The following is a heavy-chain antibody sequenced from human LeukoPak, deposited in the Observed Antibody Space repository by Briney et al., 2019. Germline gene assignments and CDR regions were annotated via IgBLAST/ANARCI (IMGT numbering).Heavy chain of an antibody. J-gene: IGHJ4*02. CDR1: GYTFTGYY. V-gene: IGHV1-2*02. Sequence: ASVKVSCKASGYTFTGYYMHWVRQAPGQGLEWMGWINPNSGGTNYAQKFQGRVTMTRDTSISTAYTELSRLRSDDTAVYYCARETSAWAGYPLDYWGQGTLVTVSS. CDR3: ARETSAWAGYPLDY. D-gene: IGHD6-13*01. CDR2: INPNSGGT.